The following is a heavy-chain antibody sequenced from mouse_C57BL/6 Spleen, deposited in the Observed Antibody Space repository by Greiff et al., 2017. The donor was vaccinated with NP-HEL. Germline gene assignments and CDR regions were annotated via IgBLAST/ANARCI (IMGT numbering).Heavy chain of an antibody. CDR1: GFSLTSYG. CDR3: ARTPPTMITTDAFYAMDY. V-gene: IGHV2-2*01. D-gene: IGHD2-4*01. Sequence: VQLQQSGPGLVQPSQSLSITCTVSGFSLTSYGVHWVRQSPGKGLEWLGVIWSGGSTDYNAAFISRLSISKDNSKSQVFFKMNSLQADDTAIYYCARTPPTMITTDAFYAMDYWGQGTSVTVSS. J-gene: IGHJ4*01. CDR2: IWSGGST.